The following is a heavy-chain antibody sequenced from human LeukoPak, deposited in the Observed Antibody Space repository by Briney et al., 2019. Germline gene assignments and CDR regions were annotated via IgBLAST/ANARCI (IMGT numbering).Heavy chain of an antibody. D-gene: IGHD4-17*01. Sequence: PGGSLRLSCAASGFTFSSYGMHWVRQAPGKGLEWVAFIRYDGSNKYYADSVRGRFTISRDDSKNTLNLQMNSLRAEDTAVYYCAKEGGDYEPSFDYWGQGTLVTVSS. CDR1: GFTFSSYG. CDR3: AKEGGDYEPSFDY. V-gene: IGHV3-30*02. J-gene: IGHJ4*02. CDR2: IRYDGSNK.